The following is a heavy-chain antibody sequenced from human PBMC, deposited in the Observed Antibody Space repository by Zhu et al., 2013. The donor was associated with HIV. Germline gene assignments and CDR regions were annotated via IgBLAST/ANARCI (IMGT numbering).Heavy chain of an antibody. V-gene: IGHV1-3*01. CDR1: GYTFTGYA. CDR3: ARDLGGRSGWNYYYYGMDV. CDR2: INGGKGNT. Sequence: QVQLVQSGAEVKRPGASVKVSCKASGYTFTGYAVYWVRQAPGQRLEWMGWINGGKGNTKYSQKFQGRVTITRDTSARTAYMELTSLRSEDTAVYYCARDLGGRSGWNYYYYGMDVWGQGTTVTVSS. D-gene: IGHD6-19*01. J-gene: IGHJ6*02.